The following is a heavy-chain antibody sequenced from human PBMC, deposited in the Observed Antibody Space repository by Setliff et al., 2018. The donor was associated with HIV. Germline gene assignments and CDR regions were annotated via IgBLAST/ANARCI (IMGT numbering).Heavy chain of an antibody. J-gene: IGHJ6*02. CDR2: ISTCNGNT. V-gene: IGHV1-18*04. CDR3: ATDFGTVRGVMDYYYYGMDV. D-gene: IGHD3-10*01. CDR1: GYTFTSYY. Sequence: ASVKVSCKASGYTFTSYYMHWVRQAPGQGLEWMGWISTCNGNTNYAQKFQGRVTITADTSTDTAYMELSSLRSEDTAVYYCATDFGTVRGVMDYYYYGMDVWGQGTTVTVSS.